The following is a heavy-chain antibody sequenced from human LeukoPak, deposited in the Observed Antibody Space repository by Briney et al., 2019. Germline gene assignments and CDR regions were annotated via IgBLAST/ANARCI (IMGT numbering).Heavy chain of an antibody. D-gene: IGHD3-10*01. V-gene: IGHV4-61*02. CDR1: GGSISSGSYY. Sequence: SETLSLTCTVSGGSISSGSYYWSWIRQPAGKGLEWIGRIYTSGSTNYNPSLKSRVTISVDTSKNQFSLRLSSVTAADTAVYYCARDNRGFGELKAYAFDIWGQGTMVTVSS. J-gene: IGHJ3*02. CDR3: ARDNRGFGELKAYAFDI. CDR2: IYTSGST.